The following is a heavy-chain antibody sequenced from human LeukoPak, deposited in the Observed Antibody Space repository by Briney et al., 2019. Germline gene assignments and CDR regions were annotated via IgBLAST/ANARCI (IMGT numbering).Heavy chain of an antibody. D-gene: IGHD2/OR15-2a*01. Sequence: PSETLSLTCTVSGGSISSYYWSWIRQPPGKGLEWIGYIYYSGSTNYNPSLKSRVTISVDTSKNQFSLKLSSVTAADTAVYYCARHKNFDNWFDPWGQGTLVTVSS. CDR3: ARHKNFDNWFDP. V-gene: IGHV4-59*08. CDR2: IYYSGST. CDR1: GGSISSYY. J-gene: IGHJ5*02.